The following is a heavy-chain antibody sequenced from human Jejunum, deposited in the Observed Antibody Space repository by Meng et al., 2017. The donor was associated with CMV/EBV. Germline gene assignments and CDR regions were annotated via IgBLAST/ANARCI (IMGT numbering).Heavy chain of an antibody. D-gene: IGHD3-3*01. CDR1: YSISSGYY. Sequence: YSISSGYYWSWIRQSPGKGLGWIGSIYKSGKTYYNSSVKSRVTISVDTSKNQFSLKLSSVTAADTAVYYCARALDLEWELSLLFDYWGQGTLVTVSS. CDR3: ARALDLEWELSLLFDY. CDR2: IYKSGKT. V-gene: IGHV4-38-2*02. J-gene: IGHJ4*02.